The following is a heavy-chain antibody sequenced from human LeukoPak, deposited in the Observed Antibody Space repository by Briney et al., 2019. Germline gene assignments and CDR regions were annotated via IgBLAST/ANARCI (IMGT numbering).Heavy chain of an antibody. CDR2: ISSSGSTI. D-gene: IGHD3-22*01. Sequence: GGSLRLSCAASGFTFSSYEMNWVRQAPGKGLEWVSYISSSGSTIYYADSVKGRFTISRDNAKNSLYLQMNSLRAEDTAVYYCAGLGDSSGYYSHSGGAFDIWGQGTMVTVSS. CDR3: AGLGDSSGYYSHSGGAFDI. J-gene: IGHJ3*02. V-gene: IGHV3-48*03. CDR1: GFTFSSYE.